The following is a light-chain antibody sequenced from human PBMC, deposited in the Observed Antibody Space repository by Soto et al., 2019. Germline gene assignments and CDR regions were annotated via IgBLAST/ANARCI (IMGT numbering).Light chain of an antibody. V-gene: IGLV3-21*02. Sequence: SYELTQPPSVSVAPGQTARITCGGNNIGSKSVHWYQQKPGQAPVLVVYGDSDRPSGIPERFSGSNSGNTGSLTISRVEAGDEADSYCQVCDSSSDHQVFGAGTKVTVL. CDR3: QVCDSSSDHQV. J-gene: IGLJ1*01. CDR1: NIGSKS. CDR2: GDS.